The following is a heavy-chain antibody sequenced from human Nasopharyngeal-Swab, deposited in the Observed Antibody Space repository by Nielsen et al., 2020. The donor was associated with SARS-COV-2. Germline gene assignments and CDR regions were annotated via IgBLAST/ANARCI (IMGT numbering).Heavy chain of an antibody. V-gene: IGHV3-30*02. Sequence: GESLKISCAASGFTFSTSGMHWVRQAPGKGLEWVAFIRNDASEKYHTDSVKGRFSISRDNAKNSLYLQMNSLRAEDTAVYYCARLKYDFWSGPPEDYWGQGTLVTVSS. CDR2: IRNDASEK. D-gene: IGHD3-3*01. J-gene: IGHJ4*02. CDR3: ARLKYDFWSGPPEDY. CDR1: GFTFSTSG.